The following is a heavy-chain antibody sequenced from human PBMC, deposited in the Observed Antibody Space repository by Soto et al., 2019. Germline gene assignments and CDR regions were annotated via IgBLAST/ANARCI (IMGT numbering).Heavy chain of an antibody. CDR1: GYTFTSYA. Sequence: ASVKVSCEASGYTFTSYARNWVRQAPGQGLEWMGWINTNTGNPTYAQGFTGRFVFSLDTSVSTAYLQICSLKAEDTAVYYCARSYVPAAIWSGGAHYYYGMDVWGQGTTVTVSS. J-gene: IGHJ6*02. CDR3: ARSYVPAAIWSGGAHYYYGMDV. V-gene: IGHV7-4-1*01. D-gene: IGHD2-2*01. CDR2: INTNTGNP.